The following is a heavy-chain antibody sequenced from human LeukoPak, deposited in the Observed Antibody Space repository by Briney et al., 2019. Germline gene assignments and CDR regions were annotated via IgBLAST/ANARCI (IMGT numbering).Heavy chain of an antibody. CDR2: INHSGST. CDR3: AGVVTPRNWFDP. CDR1: GFTFSSYS. D-gene: IGHD4-23*01. Sequence: GSLRLSCAASGFTFSSYSMNWVRQPPGKGLEWIGEINHSGSTNYNPSLKSRVTISVDTSKNQSSLKLSSVTAADTAVYYCAGVVTPRNWFDPWGQGTLVTVSS. V-gene: IGHV4-34*08. J-gene: IGHJ5*02.